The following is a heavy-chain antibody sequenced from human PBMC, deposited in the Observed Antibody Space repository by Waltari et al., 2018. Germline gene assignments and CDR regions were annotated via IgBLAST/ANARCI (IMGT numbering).Heavy chain of an antibody. J-gene: IGHJ6*03. CDR2: IYTSGST. V-gene: IGHV4-4*07. D-gene: IGHD2-15*01. CDR3: AREGGGKDYYYYYMDV. Sequence: QVQLQESGPGLVKPSETLSLTCTVSGGSISSYYWSWIRQPAGKGLEWIGRIYTSGSTNYNPSLKSRVTMSVDTSKNQFSRKLSSVTAADTAVYYCAREGGGKDYYYYYMDVWGKGTTVTISS. CDR1: GGSISSYY.